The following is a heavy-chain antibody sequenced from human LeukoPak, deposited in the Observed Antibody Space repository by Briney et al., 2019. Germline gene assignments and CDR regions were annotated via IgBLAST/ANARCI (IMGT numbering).Heavy chain of an antibody. CDR1: GFTFSSYG. V-gene: IGHV3-23*01. J-gene: IGHJ4*02. D-gene: IGHD3-22*01. CDR2: ISGSGGST. CDR3: AKDLSGYDSSDY. Sequence: QPGGTLRLSCAASGFTFSSYGMSWVRQAPGKGLDWVSAISGSGGSTYYADSVKGRFTISRDNSKNTLYLQMNSLRAEDTAVYYCAKDLSGYDSSDYWGQGTLVTVSS.